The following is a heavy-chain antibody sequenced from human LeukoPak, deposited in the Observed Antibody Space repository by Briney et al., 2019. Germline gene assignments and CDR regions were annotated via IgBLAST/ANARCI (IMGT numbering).Heavy chain of an antibody. D-gene: IGHD1-26*01. V-gene: IGHV3-20*04. CDR3: ARDGGSYSDY. CDR1: GFTFDDYG. J-gene: IGHJ4*02. CDR2: INWNGGST. Sequence: GGSLRLSCAASGFTFDDYGMSWVRQAPGKGLEWVSGINWNGGSTGYADSVKGRFTISRNNAKNSLYLQMNSLRAEDTASYYCARDGGSYSDYWGQGTLVTVSS.